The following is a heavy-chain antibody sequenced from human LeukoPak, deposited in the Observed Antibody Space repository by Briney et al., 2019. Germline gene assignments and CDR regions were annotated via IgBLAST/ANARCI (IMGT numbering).Heavy chain of an antibody. CDR3: ARLGFVVVVAAIGI. Sequence: PSETLSLTCAVSGYSISSGYYWGWVRQPPGKGLGWIGSIYHSGSTYYNPSLKSRVTISVDTSKNQFSLKLSSVTVADTAVYYCARLGFVVVVAAIGIWGQGTMVTVSS. D-gene: IGHD2-15*01. CDR2: IYHSGST. J-gene: IGHJ3*02. CDR1: GYSISSGYY. V-gene: IGHV4-38-2*01.